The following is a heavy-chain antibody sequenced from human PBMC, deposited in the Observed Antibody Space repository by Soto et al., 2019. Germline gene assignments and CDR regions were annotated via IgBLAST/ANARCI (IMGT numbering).Heavy chain of an antibody. J-gene: IGHJ6*02. CDR1: GGTISSYA. Sequence: GASVKVSCKASGGTISSYAISWVRQAPGQGLEWMGGIIPIFGTANYAQKFQGRVTITADESTSTAYMELSSLRSEDTAVYYCARSVAAAGTWYYYYGMDVWGQGTTVTVSS. CDR3: ARSVAAAGTWYYYYGMDV. V-gene: IGHV1-69*13. CDR2: IIPIFGTA. D-gene: IGHD6-13*01.